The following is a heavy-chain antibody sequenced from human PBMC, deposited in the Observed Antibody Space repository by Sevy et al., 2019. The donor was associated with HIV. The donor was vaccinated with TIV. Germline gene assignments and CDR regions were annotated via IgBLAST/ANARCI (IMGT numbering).Heavy chain of an antibody. Sequence: GSLRLSCTASGFTLSDYNMNWVRQAPGKGLEWVAYSSRSGNRIFYVDSVKGRFTISRDNAKNSLSLQMNNLSAEDTAIYYCARERFLELDYYYGLDVWGQGTAVTVSS. V-gene: IGHV3-48*03. CDR1: GFTLSDYN. D-gene: IGHD3-3*01. J-gene: IGHJ6*02. CDR2: SSRSGNRI. CDR3: ARERFLELDYYYGLDV.